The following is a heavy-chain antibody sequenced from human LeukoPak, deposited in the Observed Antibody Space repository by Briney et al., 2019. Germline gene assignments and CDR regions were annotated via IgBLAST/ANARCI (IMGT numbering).Heavy chain of an antibody. CDR2: INPNSGGT. CDR3: ARGGVTSVVSPQFDP. Sequence: GASVKVSCNTSGYTFTGYHIHWVRQAPGQGLGWVGLINPNSGGTNYAQKFQGRVTMTRDTSISTAYMELSRLISDDTAVYYCARGGVTSVVSPQFDPWGEGILVSVSS. J-gene: IGHJ5*02. D-gene: IGHD4-23*01. V-gene: IGHV1-2*02. CDR1: GYTFTGYH.